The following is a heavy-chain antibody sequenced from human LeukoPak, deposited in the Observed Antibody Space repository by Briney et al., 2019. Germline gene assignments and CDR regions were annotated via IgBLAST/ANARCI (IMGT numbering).Heavy chain of an antibody. Sequence: SETLSLTCTVSGGSISSDTYYWGWIRQPPGKGLEWIGSIYYSGSTYYNPSLKSRVTISVDTSKNQFSLKLTSVTAADTAVYYCAREHPRGEVDDFDYWGQGTLVTVSS. CDR3: AREHPRGEVDDFDY. CDR2: IYYSGST. V-gene: IGHV4-39*07. CDR1: GGSISSDTYY. D-gene: IGHD3-16*01. J-gene: IGHJ4*02.